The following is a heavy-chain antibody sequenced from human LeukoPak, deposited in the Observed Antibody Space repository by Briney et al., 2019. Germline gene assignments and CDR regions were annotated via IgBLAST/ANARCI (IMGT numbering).Heavy chain of an antibody. D-gene: IGHD5-18*01. CDR3: ARDLSGIAGYTYGRGIDY. Sequence: SGGSLRLSCAASGFPFSTYWMSWVRQAPGKGLEWVANIKKDGSEKYYVDAVKGRFTISRDSAKTSLYLQMNSLRAEDTAVYYCARDLSGIAGYTYGRGIDYWGQGTLVTVSS. CDR1: GFPFSTYW. CDR2: IKKDGSEK. J-gene: IGHJ4*02. V-gene: IGHV3-7*01.